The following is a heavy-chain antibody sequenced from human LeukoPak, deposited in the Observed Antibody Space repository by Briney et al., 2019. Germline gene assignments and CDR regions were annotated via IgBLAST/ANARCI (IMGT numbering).Heavy chain of an antibody. Sequence: GGSLGLSCAASGFTFSSYAMHWVRQAPGKGLEYVSAISSNGGSTYYANSVKGRFTISRDNSKNTLYLQMGSLRAEDMAVYYCARESGDYVALFDYWGQGTLVTVSS. CDR2: ISSNGGST. CDR1: GFTFSSYA. J-gene: IGHJ4*02. V-gene: IGHV3-64*01. CDR3: ARESGDYVALFDY. D-gene: IGHD4-17*01.